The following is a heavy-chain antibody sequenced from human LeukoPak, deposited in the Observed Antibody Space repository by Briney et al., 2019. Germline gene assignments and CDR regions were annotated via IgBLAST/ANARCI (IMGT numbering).Heavy chain of an antibody. CDR3: AKDRLRPTYYYSSGSYYTPSTFDY. D-gene: IGHD3-10*01. V-gene: IGHV3-23*01. Sequence: GGSLRLSCAASGFTFSSYGMSWVRQAPGKGLEWVSAISGSGGSTYYANPGKGRFTISRDNSKNTLYLQMNSLRAEDTAVYYCAKDRLRPTYYYSSGSYYTPSTFDYWGQGTLVTVSS. J-gene: IGHJ4*02. CDR2: ISGSGGST. CDR1: GFTFSSYG.